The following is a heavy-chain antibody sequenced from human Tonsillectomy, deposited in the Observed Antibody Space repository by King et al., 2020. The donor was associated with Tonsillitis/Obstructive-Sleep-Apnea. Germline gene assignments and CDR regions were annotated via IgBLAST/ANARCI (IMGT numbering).Heavy chain of an antibody. D-gene: IGHD6-19*01. CDR2: ISYDGSNK. Sequence: VQLVESGGGVVQPGRSLRLSCAASGFTFSSYAMNWVRQAPGKGLEWVAGISYDGSNKYYADYVKGRFTISRDNSKNTLYLQMNSLRAEDTALYYCARDIAVAGSGYFQHWGQGTLVTVSS. CDR3: ARDIAVAGSGYFQH. V-gene: IGHV3-30*04. J-gene: IGHJ1*01. CDR1: GFTFSSYA.